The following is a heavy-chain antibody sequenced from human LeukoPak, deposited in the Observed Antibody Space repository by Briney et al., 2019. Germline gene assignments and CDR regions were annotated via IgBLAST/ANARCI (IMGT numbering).Heavy chain of an antibody. Sequence: SETLSLTCAVYGGSFSGYYWSWIRQPPGKGLEWIGEINHSGSTNYNPSLKSRVTISVDTSKHQFSLKLSSVTAADTAVYYCARGAMGATALDYWGQGTLVTVSS. CDR1: GGSFSGYY. CDR3: ARGAMGATALDY. CDR2: INHSGST. J-gene: IGHJ4*02. D-gene: IGHD1-26*01. V-gene: IGHV4-34*01.